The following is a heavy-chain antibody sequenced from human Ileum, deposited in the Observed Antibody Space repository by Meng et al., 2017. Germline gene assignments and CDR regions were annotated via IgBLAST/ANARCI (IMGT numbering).Heavy chain of an antibody. Sequence: QGQLQQWGAGRLKPSGTLSLTCAVYGGSFSGYYWSWIRQPPGKGLEWIGEINHSGSTNYNPSLKSRVTISVDTSKNQFSLKLSSVTAADTAVYYCARTSGWFYYWGQGTLVTVSS. D-gene: IGHD6-19*01. CDR1: GGSFSGYY. CDR3: ARTSGWFYY. J-gene: IGHJ4*02. V-gene: IGHV4-34*01. CDR2: INHSGST.